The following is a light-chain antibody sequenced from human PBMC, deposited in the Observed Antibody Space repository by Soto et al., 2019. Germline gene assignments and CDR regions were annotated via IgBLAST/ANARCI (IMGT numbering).Light chain of an antibody. CDR2: GAS. CDR3: QQYNNWWT. Sequence: EIVMTQSPATLSVSPGERATLSCRASQSVSSNLAWYQQKPCQAPRRLIYGASTRATGIPARFSGSGSGTEFTLTISSLQSEDFAVYYCQQYNNWWTFGQGTKVEIK. V-gene: IGKV3-15*01. J-gene: IGKJ1*01. CDR1: QSVSSN.